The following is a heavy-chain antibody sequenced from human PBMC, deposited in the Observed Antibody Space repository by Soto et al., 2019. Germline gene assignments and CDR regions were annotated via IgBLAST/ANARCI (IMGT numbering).Heavy chain of an antibody. J-gene: IGHJ4*02. CDR1: GFTFSSYS. Sequence: GGSLRLSCAASGFTFSSYSMNWVRPAPGKGLEWVSYISSSSSTIYYADSVKGRFTISRDNAKNSLYLQMNSLRDEDTAVYYCARDDIAVAGNYYFDYWGQGTLVTVSS. CDR2: ISSSSSTI. D-gene: IGHD6-19*01. CDR3: ARDDIAVAGNYYFDY. V-gene: IGHV3-48*02.